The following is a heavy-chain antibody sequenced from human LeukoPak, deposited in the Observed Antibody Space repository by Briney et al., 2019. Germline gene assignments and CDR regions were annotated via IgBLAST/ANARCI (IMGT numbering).Heavy chain of an antibody. V-gene: IGHV3-33*07. CDR1: GFSFSMFW. CDR2: IWYDGSNK. Sequence: GGSLRLSCAASGFSFSMFWMTWVRQAPGKGLERVAVIWYDGSNKYYADSVKGRFTISRDNSKNTLYLQMNSLRAEDTAVYYCAREVQPQVYNWFDPWGQGTLVTVSS. CDR3: AREVQPQVYNWFDP. J-gene: IGHJ5*02. D-gene: IGHD5-18*01.